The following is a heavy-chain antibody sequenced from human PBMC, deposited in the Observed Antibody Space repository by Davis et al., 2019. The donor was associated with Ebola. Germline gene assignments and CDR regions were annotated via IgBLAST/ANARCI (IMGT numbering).Heavy chain of an antibody. V-gene: IGHV3-23*01. J-gene: IGHJ4*02. CDR3: AKVDYGDY. CDR1: GFSFSSFE. D-gene: IGHD3-16*01. Sequence: GGSLRLSCAASGFSFSSFEMNWVRQAPGKGLEWVSGMSGSGGSTYYADSVKGRFTISRDNSKNTLYLQMDSLRAEDTAIYFCAKVDYGDYWGQGTLATVSS. CDR2: MSGSGGST.